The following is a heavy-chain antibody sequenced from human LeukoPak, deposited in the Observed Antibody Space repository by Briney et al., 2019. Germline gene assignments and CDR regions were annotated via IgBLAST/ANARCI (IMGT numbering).Heavy chain of an antibody. J-gene: IGHJ5*02. CDR1: GDSIRSGGHF. CDR2: IYYSGTT. Sequence: SQTLSLTCTVSGDSIRSGGHFWSWIRQHPEKGLGWIGYIYYSGTTKYNPSLKSRVTISVDTPTNQFSLKLTSVTAADTAVYYCAREIITEGDCFDPWGQGILVTVSS. CDR3: AREIITEGDCFDP. V-gene: IGHV4-31*03. D-gene: IGHD3-10*01.